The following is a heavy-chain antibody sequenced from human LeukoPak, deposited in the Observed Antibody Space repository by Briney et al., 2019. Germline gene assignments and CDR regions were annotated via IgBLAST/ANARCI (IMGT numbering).Heavy chain of an antibody. CDR3: ARGRKQLHLWSQGYFYMDV. V-gene: IGHV4-34*01. CDR1: GESFSGYY. J-gene: IGHJ6*03. Sequence: PSETLSLTCAVYGESFSGYYWSWIRQPPGKGLEWIGEITHTGSTNYNASLKSRVTISVDTSKNQFSLQLSSVTAADTGVFYCARGRKQLHLWSQGYFYMDVWGKGTTVTVSS. CDR2: ITHTGST. D-gene: IGHD5-18*01.